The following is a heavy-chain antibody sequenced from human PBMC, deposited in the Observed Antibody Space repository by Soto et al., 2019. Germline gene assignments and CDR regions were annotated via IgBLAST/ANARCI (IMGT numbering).Heavy chain of an antibody. CDR3: ARGSSIAGLYYGMDV. Sequence: QVQLQESGPGLVKPSQTLSLTCTVSGGSISRGSYYWTWIRQHPGKGLEWIGYNYYSGITYYNPSLKSRVTISLDTSKNQFSLKLSSVTAADTAVYYCARGSSIAGLYYGMDVWGQGTTVTVSS. V-gene: IGHV4-31*03. CDR1: GGSISRGSYY. D-gene: IGHD6-6*01. J-gene: IGHJ6*02. CDR2: NYYSGIT.